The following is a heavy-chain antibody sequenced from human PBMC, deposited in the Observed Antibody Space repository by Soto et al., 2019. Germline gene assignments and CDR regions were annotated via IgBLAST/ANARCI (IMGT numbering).Heavy chain of an antibody. D-gene: IGHD3-16*02. CDR2: ISYDGSDK. CDR3: AKGLGELSPESYAH. J-gene: IGHJ4*02. CDR1: GFTFSYYG. V-gene: IGHV3-30*18. Sequence: QVQLVESGGGVVQPGRSLRLSCAASGFTFSYYGMHWVRQAPGKGLEWVAVISYDGSDKYYADSVKGRFTISRDNSKNTLDLEMNSLRDGDTAVYYFAKGLGELSPESYAHGGQGTLITVSS.